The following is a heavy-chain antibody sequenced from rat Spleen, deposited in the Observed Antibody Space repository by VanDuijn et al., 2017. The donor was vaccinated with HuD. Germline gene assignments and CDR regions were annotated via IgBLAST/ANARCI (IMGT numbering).Heavy chain of an antibody. V-gene: IGHV6-6*01. Sequence: EVQVLESGGGLVQPGNSLKLSCATSGFTFSTAWMYWYRQFPEKRLEWLVRIKAKSNNYATDYTESVKGRFTISRDDSKNSSYLQMDSLRSGDTATYYCARHGYNSYFDYWDQGVMVTVSS. CDR2: IKAKSNNYAT. J-gene: IGHJ2*01. CDR1: GFTFSTAW. CDR3: ARHGYNSYFDY. D-gene: IGHD1-9*01.